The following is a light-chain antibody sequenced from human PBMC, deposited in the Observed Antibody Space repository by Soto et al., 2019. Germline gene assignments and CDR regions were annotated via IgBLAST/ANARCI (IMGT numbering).Light chain of an antibody. CDR1: QSVSSSY. Sequence: EIVLTQSPGTLSLSPGERAALSCRASQSVSSSYLAWYQQKPGQAPRLLIYGASSRATGIPDRFSGSGSGADFTPTTTRGGPEDFEVYYCQQYGSSPGTFGKGTTVDIK. J-gene: IGKJ1*01. CDR2: GAS. V-gene: IGKV3-20*01. CDR3: QQYGSSPGT.